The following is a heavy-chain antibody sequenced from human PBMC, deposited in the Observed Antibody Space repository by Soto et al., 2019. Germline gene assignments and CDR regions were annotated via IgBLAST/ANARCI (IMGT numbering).Heavy chain of an antibody. D-gene: IGHD4-4*01. CDR2: MNPYSGNT. V-gene: IGHV1-8*01. CDR1: YSFTSYD. J-gene: IGHJ4*02. CDR3: AMSHSNMVGPDF. Sequence: YSFTSYDFSWVRQATGQGLEWMGWMNPYSGNTATAQKFQGRVTMTLNTSTSTVYMELGSLISEDTAIYYCAMSHSNMVGPDFWGQGTLVTVSS.